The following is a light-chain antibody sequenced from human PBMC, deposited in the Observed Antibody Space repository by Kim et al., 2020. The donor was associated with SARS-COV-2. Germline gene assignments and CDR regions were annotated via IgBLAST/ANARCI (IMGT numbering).Light chain of an antibody. CDR3: NSRDSDDNHLKI. V-gene: IGLV3-19*01. Sequence: LGPHFRTTVPRDRLRSYHASWYQQNPVQAPALVIYGKNSRPSWIPHRFSGSGSGNTASLTITGAQAEDEADYYCNSRDSDDNHLKIFGGGTQLTVL. J-gene: IGLJ2*01. CDR2: GKN. CDR1: RLRSYH.